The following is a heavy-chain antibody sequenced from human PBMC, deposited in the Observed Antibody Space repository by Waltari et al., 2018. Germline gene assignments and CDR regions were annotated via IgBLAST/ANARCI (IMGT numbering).Heavy chain of an antibody. Sequence: EVQLVESGGGLVRPGGSLRLSWVAYGCNFSGFTMNWFRQAPGKGLAWVSSIRSSSTYIYSEDSVKGRFTISRDNAKNSLFLQMNSLRAQDTAVYYCARDGKMTTVTSIDYWGQGTLVTVSS. CDR1: GCNFSGFT. CDR2: IRSSSTYI. V-gene: IGHV3-21*01. D-gene: IGHD4-17*01. CDR3: ARDGKMTTVTSIDY. J-gene: IGHJ4*02.